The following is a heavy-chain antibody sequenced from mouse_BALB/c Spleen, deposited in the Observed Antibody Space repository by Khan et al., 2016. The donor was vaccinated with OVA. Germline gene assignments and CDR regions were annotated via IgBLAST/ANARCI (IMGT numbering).Heavy chain of an antibody. V-gene: IGHV1S135*01. CDR1: GYSFTNYY. CDR3: TRLVTTGWFTY. CDR2: IDPFNGGT. D-gene: IGHD2-13*01. J-gene: IGHJ3*01. Sequence: EVQLQQSGPELMKPGASVKISCKASGYSFTNYYIHWVKQSHGQSLEWLGYIDPFNGGTTYKQKFKGTATLTVDKSSSTAYMHLNNLTSEDSAVYYGTRLVTTGWFTYWGQGTLVTVSA.